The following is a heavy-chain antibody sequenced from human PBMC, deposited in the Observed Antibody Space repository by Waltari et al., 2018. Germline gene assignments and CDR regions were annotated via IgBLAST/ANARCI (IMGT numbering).Heavy chain of an antibody. CDR1: GGSITSYY. CDR3: ARHEGGGLNAL. CDR2: IYYTGTT. J-gene: IGHJ4*02. D-gene: IGHD3-16*01. Sequence: QVQLQESGPGLVKPSETLSLTCTVSGGSITSYYWRWFRQPQGKGLEWIGYIYYTGTTNYSPSLKSRVTMSVDTSKDQFSLKVTSVTAADTAMYYCARHEGGGLNALWGQGTLVTVSS. V-gene: IGHV4-59*08.